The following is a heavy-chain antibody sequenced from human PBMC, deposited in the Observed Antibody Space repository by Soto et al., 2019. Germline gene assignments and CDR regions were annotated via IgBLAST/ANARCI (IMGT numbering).Heavy chain of an antibody. CDR3: VRQGIGNLHGLVDV. J-gene: IGHJ6*02. CDR1: SGPSSSHN. V-gene: IGHV4-59*08. CDR2: VYSTGGT. D-gene: IGHD1-1*01. Sequence: QVQLQQSGPGLVKPSETLSLTCSVSSGPSSSHNWGWIRQPPGRGLEWIGYVYSTGGTSYNPSLKIPVTISADTSPNHISLPLTSVTAADTAVYYCVRQGIGNLHGLVDVWGQGTTVRVSS.